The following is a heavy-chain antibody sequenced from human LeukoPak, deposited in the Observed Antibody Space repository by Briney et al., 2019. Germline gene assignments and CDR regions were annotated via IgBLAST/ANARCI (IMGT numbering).Heavy chain of an antibody. Sequence: PGGSLRLSCAASGFTFSDYYMSWIRQAPGKGLEWVSYISSGSTIYYADSVKGRFTISRDNAKNSLYLQMNSLRAEDTAVYYCARAGYSGLTDFDYWGQGTLVTVSS. J-gene: IGHJ4*02. CDR1: GFTFSDYY. CDR2: ISSGSTI. V-gene: IGHV3-11*01. CDR3: ARAGYSGLTDFDY. D-gene: IGHD5-12*01.